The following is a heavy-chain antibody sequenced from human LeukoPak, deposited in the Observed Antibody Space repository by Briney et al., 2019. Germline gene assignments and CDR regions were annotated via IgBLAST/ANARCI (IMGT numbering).Heavy chain of an antibody. CDR3: ARLYSSGWYYFDY. CDR2: IYYSGST. V-gene: IGHV4-59*01. D-gene: IGHD6-19*01. CDR1: GGSISSYY. J-gene: IGHJ4*02. Sequence: SETLSLTCTVSGGSISSYYWSWIRQPPRKGLEWIGYIYYSGSTNYNPSLKSRVTISVDTTKNQFSLKLTSVTAADTAVYYCARLYSSGWYYFDYWGQGTLVTVSS.